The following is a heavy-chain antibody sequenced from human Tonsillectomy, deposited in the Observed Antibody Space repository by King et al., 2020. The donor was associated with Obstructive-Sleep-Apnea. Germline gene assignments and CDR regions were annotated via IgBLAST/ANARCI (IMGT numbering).Heavy chain of an antibody. Sequence: VQLVESGGGVVQPGRSLRLSCAASGFTFSSYGMHWVRQAPGKGLEWVAVIWYDGSNKYYADSVKGRFTISRDNSKNPLYLQMNSLRAEDTAVYYCARAPMVRGVKPDAFDIWGQGTMVTVSS. D-gene: IGHD3-10*01. V-gene: IGHV3-33*01. CDR2: IWYDGSNK. J-gene: IGHJ3*02. CDR3: ARAPMVRGVKPDAFDI. CDR1: GFTFSSYG.